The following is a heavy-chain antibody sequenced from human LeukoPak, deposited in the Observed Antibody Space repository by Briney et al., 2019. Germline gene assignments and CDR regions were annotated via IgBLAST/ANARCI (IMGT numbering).Heavy chain of an antibody. Sequence: SETLSLTCTVSGGSISSSSYYWGWIRQPPGKGLEWIGSIYYSGTTHYNPSLKSRVTISVDTSKNQFSLKLSSVTAADTAVYYCASLGGYCGGDCYSRPFDHWGQGTLVTVSS. D-gene: IGHD2-21*01. CDR3: ASLGGYCGGDCYSRPFDH. CDR1: GGSISSSSYY. V-gene: IGHV4-39*01. J-gene: IGHJ4*02. CDR2: IYYSGTT.